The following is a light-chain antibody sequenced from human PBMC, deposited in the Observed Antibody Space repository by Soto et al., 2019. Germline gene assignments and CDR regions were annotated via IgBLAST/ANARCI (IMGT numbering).Light chain of an antibody. CDR1: SSDVGDYNY. J-gene: IGLJ2*01. V-gene: IGLV2-14*03. CDR3: NSYSSGTTYVV. CDR2: GVS. Sequence: QSVLAQPASVSESPGQSITISCTGTSSDVGDYNYVSWYQQVPGKAPKLIIYGVSDRPSGVSDRFSGSKSGTTASLTISGLQAEDEATYYCNSYSSGTTYVVFGGGTKVTVL.